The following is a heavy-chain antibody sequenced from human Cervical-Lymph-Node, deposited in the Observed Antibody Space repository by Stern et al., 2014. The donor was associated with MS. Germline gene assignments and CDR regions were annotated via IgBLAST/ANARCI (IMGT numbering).Heavy chain of an antibody. V-gene: IGHV1-2*04. D-gene: IGHD4-23*01. J-gene: IGHJ6*02. CDR1: GYTFTGYY. CDR3: VRGTVVTRIYYYYGMDV. Sequence: QMQLVQSGAEVKKPGASVKVSCKASGYTFTGYYMHWVRQAPGPGLEWMGWINPNSGGTTSAQKFPAWVTMTRATSISLDPMELSRLRTDDTAVYYCVRGTVVTRIYYYYGMDVWGQGTTVTVSS. CDR2: INPNSGGT.